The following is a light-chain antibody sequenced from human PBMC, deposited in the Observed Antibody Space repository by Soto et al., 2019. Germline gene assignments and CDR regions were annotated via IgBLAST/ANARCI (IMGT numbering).Light chain of an antibody. J-gene: IGKJ1*01. Sequence: EIVLAQSPGTLSLSPGESATLSCRASQSVSSSFLAWYQQKAGQAPRLLIYGASRRATGIPDRFSGSGSGTDFTLNISRLEPEDFAVYYCQQYVSSPWAFGQGTKVDIK. CDR3: QQYVSSPWA. CDR1: QSVSSSF. V-gene: IGKV3-20*01. CDR2: GAS.